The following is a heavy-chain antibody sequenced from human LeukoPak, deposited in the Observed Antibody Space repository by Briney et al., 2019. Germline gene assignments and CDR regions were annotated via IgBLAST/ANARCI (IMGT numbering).Heavy chain of an antibody. CDR2: INPNSGGT. CDR3: VRETLLYSGLSDY. D-gene: IGHD1-26*01. CDR1: GYTFTGYY. Sequence: GASVKVSCKASGYTFTGYYMHWVRQAPGQGLEWMGWINPNSGGTNYTQKFQGRVTLTRDTSISTAYMELSRLRSDDTAVYYCVRETLLYSGLSDYWGQGTLVTVSS. J-gene: IGHJ4*02. V-gene: IGHV1-2*02.